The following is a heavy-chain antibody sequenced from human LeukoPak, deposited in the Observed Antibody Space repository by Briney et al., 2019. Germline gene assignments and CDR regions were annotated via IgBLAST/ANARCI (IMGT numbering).Heavy chain of an antibody. Sequence: SETLSLTCTVSGGSISSSSYYWGWIRQSPGKGLEWIGSIYYSGSTYYNPSLKSRVTISVDTSKNQFSLKPSSVTAADTAVYYCARDFSYDSSDYPPWGQGTLVTVSS. J-gene: IGHJ5*02. CDR3: ARDFSYDSSDYPP. D-gene: IGHD3-22*01. CDR1: GGSISSSSYY. CDR2: IYYSGST. V-gene: IGHV4-39*02.